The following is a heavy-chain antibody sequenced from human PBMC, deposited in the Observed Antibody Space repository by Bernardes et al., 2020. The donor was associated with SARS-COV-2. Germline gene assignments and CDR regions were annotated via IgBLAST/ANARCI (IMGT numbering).Heavy chain of an antibody. Sequence: SETLSLTCTVSGGSISSYYWSWIRQPPGKGLEWIGYIYYSGSTNYNPSLKSRVTISVDTSKNQFSLKLSSVTAADTAVYYCARAGQWLVRGDWFDPWGQGTLVTVSS. J-gene: IGHJ5*02. D-gene: IGHD6-19*01. CDR1: GGSISSYY. CDR3: ARAGQWLVRGDWFDP. CDR2: IYYSGST. V-gene: IGHV4-59*01.